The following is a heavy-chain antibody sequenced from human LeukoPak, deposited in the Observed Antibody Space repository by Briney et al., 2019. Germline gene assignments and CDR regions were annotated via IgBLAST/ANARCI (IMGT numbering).Heavy chain of an antibody. J-gene: IGHJ4*02. CDR2: IYGGGNT. CDR3: ATGGRSGMAFDF. D-gene: IGHD2-8*01. V-gene: IGHV3-53*01. CDR1: GFIATSNY. Sequence: QSGGSLRLSCSFSGFIATSNYMAWVRQSAGKGLQWISFIYGGGNTLYADSVRDRFSISRDNSKSTLYLQVNSLRVEDTAVYYCATGGRSGMAFDFWGQGTLVTVSS.